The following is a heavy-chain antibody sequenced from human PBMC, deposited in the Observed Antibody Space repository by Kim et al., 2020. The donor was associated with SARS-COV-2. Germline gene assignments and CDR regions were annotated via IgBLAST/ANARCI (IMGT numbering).Heavy chain of an antibody. J-gene: IGHJ6*01. CDR3: AAGGTRVYYYYNCMDV. CDR1: GFTFTSFA. V-gene: IGHV1-58*02. CDR2: IVVGRCNT. Sequence: SVKVSCKPSGFTFTSFAMQWVRQARGQLLEWIVWIVVGRCNTNYAQKFQERVTITMDMSTSTAYMEPRSLRSEYTAVYYLAAGGTRVYYYYNCMDVW. D-gene: IGHD3-16*01.